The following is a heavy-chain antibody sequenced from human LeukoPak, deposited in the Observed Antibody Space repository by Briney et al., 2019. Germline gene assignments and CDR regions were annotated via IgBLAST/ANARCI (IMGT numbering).Heavy chain of an antibody. D-gene: IGHD3-22*01. CDR2: IYYSGST. CDR3: ARWGRGYYDSSGCWDY. V-gene: IGHV4-59*01. J-gene: IGHJ4*02. Sequence: PSETLSLTCTVSGGSISSYYRSWIRQPPGKGLEWIGYIYYSGSTNYNPSLKSRVSISVDTSKNQFSLKLSSVTAADTAVYYCARWGRGYYDSSGCWDYWGQGTLVTVSS. CDR1: GGSISSYY.